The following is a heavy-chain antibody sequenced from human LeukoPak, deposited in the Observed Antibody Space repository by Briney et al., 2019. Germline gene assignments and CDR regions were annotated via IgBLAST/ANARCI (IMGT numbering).Heavy chain of an antibody. CDR3: ARMGYDSTDD. Sequence: SETLSLTCTVSGGSISSYYWSWTRQPPGKGLEWIGYIYYSGSTNYNPSLKSRVPISVDTSKNQFSLKLSSVTAADTAVYYCARMGYDSTDDWGQGTLVTVSS. D-gene: IGHD3-22*01. CDR1: GGSISSYY. J-gene: IGHJ4*02. V-gene: IGHV4-59*08. CDR2: IYYSGST.